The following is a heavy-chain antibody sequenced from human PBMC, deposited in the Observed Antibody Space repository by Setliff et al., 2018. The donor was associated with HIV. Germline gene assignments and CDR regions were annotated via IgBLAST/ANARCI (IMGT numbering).Heavy chain of an antibody. J-gene: IGHJ4*02. CDR3: ARDTNIVVVVAAFSFDY. V-gene: IGHV3-30*04. D-gene: IGHD2-15*01. CDR2: ISYDGSNK. Sequence: QAGGSLRLSCAASGFTFSSYAMHWVRQAPGKGLEWVAVISYDGSNKYYADSVKGRFTISRDNSKNTLYLQMNSLRAEDTAVYYCARDTNIVVVVAAFSFDYWGQGTLVTVSS. CDR1: GFTFSSYA.